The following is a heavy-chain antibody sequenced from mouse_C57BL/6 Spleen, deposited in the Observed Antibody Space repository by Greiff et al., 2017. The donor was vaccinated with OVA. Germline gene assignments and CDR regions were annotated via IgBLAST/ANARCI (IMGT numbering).Heavy chain of an antibody. V-gene: IGHV1-82*01. CDR1: GYAFSSSW. D-gene: IGHD4-1*01. CDR2: IYPGDGDT. Sequence: VQLQQSGPELVKPGASVKISCKASGYAFSSSWMNWVKQRPGKGLEWIGRIYPGDGDTNYNGKFKGKATLTADKSSSTAYMQLSSLTSEDSAVYFCARGDWDDAYWGQGTLVTVSA. J-gene: IGHJ3*01. CDR3: ARGDWDDAY.